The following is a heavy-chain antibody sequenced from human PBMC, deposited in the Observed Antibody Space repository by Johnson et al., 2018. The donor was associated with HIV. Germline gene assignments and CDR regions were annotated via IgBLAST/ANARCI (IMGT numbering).Heavy chain of an antibody. V-gene: IGHV3-23*04. J-gene: IGHJ3*01. D-gene: IGHD3-22*01. CDR3: AREISRYYYDYAAFDL. Sequence: VQLVESGGGLVQPGGSLRLSCAASGFSFDSHAINWVRQAPGKGLQWVSAISYSGSSTYSADSVKGRFTISRDNSRSTVYLHMNNLRADDTALYYCAREISRYYYDYAAFDLWGQGTTVTVSS. CDR1: GFSFDSHA. CDR2: ISYSGSST.